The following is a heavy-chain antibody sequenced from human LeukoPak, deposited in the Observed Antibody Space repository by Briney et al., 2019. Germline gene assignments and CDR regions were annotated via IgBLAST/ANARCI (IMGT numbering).Heavy chain of an antibody. J-gene: IGHJ6*02. V-gene: IGHV4-59*01. Sequence: SETLSLTCTVSGGSISSYYWSWIRQPPGKGLEWIGYIYYSGSTNYNPSLKSRVTISVDTSKNQFSLKLSSVTAADTAVYYCARGDSSGWYDNYYGMDVWGQGTTVTVSS. CDR2: IYYSGST. D-gene: IGHD6-19*01. CDR1: GGSISSYY. CDR3: ARGDSSGWYDNYYGMDV.